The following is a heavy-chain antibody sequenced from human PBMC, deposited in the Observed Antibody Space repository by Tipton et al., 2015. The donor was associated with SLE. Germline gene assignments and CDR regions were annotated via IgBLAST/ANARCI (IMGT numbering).Heavy chain of an antibody. D-gene: IGHD5-18*01. Sequence: TLSLTCAVYGGSFSGYSWSWIRQPPGKGLEWIGEIDHFGNTNYNPSLKSRVTVSVDKSKNQFSLKLTSVTAADTAVYYCARWIPLTGINVWGQGATVTVSS. CDR2: IDHFGNT. J-gene: IGHJ6*02. CDR1: GGSFSGYS. V-gene: IGHV4-34*01. CDR3: ARWIPLTGINV.